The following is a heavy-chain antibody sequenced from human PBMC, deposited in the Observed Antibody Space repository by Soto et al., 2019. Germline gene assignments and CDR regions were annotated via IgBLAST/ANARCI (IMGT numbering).Heavy chain of an antibody. CDR1: GFTFSDFY. Sequence: GGSLRLSCAASGFTFSDFYMSWIRQAPGKGLEWISYISSGSTNIFYADSVKGRFTVSRDNAKNSVYLQMDSLRAEDTAVYYSARDRNAAGSDYWGQGTLVTVSS. D-gene: IGHD1-1*01. CDR3: ARDRNAAGSDY. J-gene: IGHJ4*02. V-gene: IGHV3-11*01. CDR2: ISSGSTNI.